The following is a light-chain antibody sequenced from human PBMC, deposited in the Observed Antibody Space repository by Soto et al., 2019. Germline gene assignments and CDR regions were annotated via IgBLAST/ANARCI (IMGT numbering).Light chain of an antibody. CDR2: AAS. CDR3: QQSYSTGIT. CDR1: QSISSY. Sequence: DIQMTQSPSSLSASVGDRVTITCRASQSISSYLNWYQQKPGKAPKLLIYAASSLQSGVPSRFSGSGSGTEFTLTISSLQPEDFATYYCQQSYSTGITFGPGTKVDIK. V-gene: IGKV1-39*01. J-gene: IGKJ3*01.